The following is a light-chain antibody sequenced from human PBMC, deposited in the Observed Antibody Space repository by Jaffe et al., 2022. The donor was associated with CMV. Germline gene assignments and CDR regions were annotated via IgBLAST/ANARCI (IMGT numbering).Light chain of an antibody. CDR1: QSISGW. Sequence: DIQMTQSPSTLSASVGDRVTITCRASQSISGWLAWYQQKPGKAPKLLIYKASSLQSGVPLRFSGSGSGTDFTLTISSLQPDDFATYYCQQSINYPWTFGQGTKVEIK. V-gene: IGKV1-5*03. J-gene: IGKJ1*01. CDR2: KAS. CDR3: QQSINYPWT.